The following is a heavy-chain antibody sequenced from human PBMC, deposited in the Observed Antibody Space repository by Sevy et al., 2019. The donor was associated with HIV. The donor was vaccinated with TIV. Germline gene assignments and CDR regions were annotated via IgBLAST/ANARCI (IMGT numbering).Heavy chain of an antibody. V-gene: IGHV1-18*01. CDR1: GYTFTRYG. D-gene: IGHD3-22*01. CDR3: ARDRNNYDSSGDPKGMDV. Sequence: ASVKVSCKASGYTFTRYGITWVRQAPGQGLEWMGWTSAYNGNTNYAQKVQGRVTMTTDISTSTAYMELRSLRSDDTAMYYWARDRNNYDSSGDPKGMDVWGQGTTVTVSS. J-gene: IGHJ6*02. CDR2: TSAYNGNT.